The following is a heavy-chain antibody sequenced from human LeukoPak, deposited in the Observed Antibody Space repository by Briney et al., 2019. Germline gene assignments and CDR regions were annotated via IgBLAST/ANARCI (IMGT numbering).Heavy chain of an antibody. D-gene: IGHD6-13*01. CDR3: AREWKDSSSWYSLTFDY. J-gene: IGHJ4*02. CDR1: GDSVSSNSAA. V-gene: IGHV6-1*01. Sequence: SQTLSLTCAISGDSVSSNSAAWNWIRQSPSRGLEWLGRTYYRSKWYNDYAVSVKSRITINPDTSKNQFSLQLNSVTPEDTAVYYCAREWKDSSSWYSLTFDYWGQGTLVTVSS. CDR2: TYYRSKWYN.